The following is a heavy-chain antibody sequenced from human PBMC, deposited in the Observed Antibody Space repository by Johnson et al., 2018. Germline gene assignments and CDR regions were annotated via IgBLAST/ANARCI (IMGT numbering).Heavy chain of an antibody. J-gene: IGHJ1*01. V-gene: IGHV3-9*01. CDR3: AKDSSHADFFHH. CDR2: ISWNRGSI. Sequence: VQLVQSGGGFVQPGGSLRLSCAASGFTFDDYAMHWVRPAPGKGLEWGSGISWNRGSIGYADSVKGRFTISRDNAKNSLYLQMNSLRAEDTSLYFCAKDSSHADFFHHWGQGTLVTVSS. CDR1: GFTFDDYA.